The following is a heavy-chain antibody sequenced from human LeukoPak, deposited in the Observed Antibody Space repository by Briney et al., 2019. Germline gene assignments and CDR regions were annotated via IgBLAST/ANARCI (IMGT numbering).Heavy chain of an antibody. Sequence: GGSLRLSCAASGLAFDSYAMSWVRQAPGKGLEWVSGISGSGDRTYYADFVKGRVTISRDNSRNTLYLQMSSLRADGTAVYYCAILGGGMAYWGQGNLVAVSS. V-gene: IGHV3-23*01. D-gene: IGHD3-16*01. CDR2: ISGSGDRT. CDR3: AILGGGMAY. CDR1: GLAFDSYA. J-gene: IGHJ4*02.